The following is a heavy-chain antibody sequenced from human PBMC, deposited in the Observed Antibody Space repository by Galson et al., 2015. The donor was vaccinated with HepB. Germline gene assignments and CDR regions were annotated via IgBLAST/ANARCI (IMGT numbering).Heavy chain of an antibody. D-gene: IGHD5-18*01. CDR2: ISGSGGST. CDR3: AKWIQLWLTRGGYFDY. V-gene: IGHV3-23*01. J-gene: IGHJ4*02. Sequence: SLRLSCAASGFTFSSYAMSWVRQAPGKGLEWVSAISGSGGSTYYADSVKGRFTISRDNSKNTLYLQMNSLRAEDTAVYYCAKWIQLWLTRGGYFDYWGQGTLVTVSS. CDR1: GFTFSSYA.